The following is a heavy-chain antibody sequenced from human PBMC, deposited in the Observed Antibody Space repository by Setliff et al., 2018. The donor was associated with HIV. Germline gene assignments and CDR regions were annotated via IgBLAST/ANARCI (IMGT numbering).Heavy chain of an antibody. Sequence: PSETLSLTCDVSGSSISTAYYWGWIRQPPGKGLEWIGSIFHTGNTYYNPSLKSRVSISVDTSKNQISLNLNSVTAADTAVYYCARGAEAFDIWGQGTLVTVS. CDR3: ARGAEAFDI. D-gene: IGHD1-26*01. J-gene: IGHJ3*02. CDR1: GSSISTAYY. CDR2: IFHTGNT. V-gene: IGHV4-38-2*01.